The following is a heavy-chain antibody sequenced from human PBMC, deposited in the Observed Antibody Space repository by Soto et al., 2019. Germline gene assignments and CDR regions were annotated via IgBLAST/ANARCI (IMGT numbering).Heavy chain of an antibody. J-gene: IGHJ4*02. CDR2: VYNSGST. CDR1: GGSISSYY. V-gene: IGHV4-59*01. CDR3: ALRSMAVVPEY. D-gene: IGHD3-22*01. Sequence: SETLSLTCTVFGGSISSYYWSWVRRPPGKGLEWIGYVYNSGSTNYNPSLKSRVTISVDTSKNQCSLTLSSMTAADTAVYYCALRSMAVVPEYWGQGTLVTVSS.